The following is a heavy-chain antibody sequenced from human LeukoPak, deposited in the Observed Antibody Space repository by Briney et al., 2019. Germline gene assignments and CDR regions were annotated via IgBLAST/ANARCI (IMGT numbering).Heavy chain of an antibody. CDR2: IYYSGST. Sequence: SETQSLTCTVSGGSISSGDYYWSWIRQPPGKGLEWIGYIYYSGSTDYNPSLKSRVTISVDTSKNQFSLKLSSVTAADTAVYYCARDRGVWSGYFDYWGQGTLVTVSS. J-gene: IGHJ4*02. V-gene: IGHV4-30-4*01. D-gene: IGHD3-3*01. CDR1: GGSISSGDYY. CDR3: ARDRGVWSGYFDY.